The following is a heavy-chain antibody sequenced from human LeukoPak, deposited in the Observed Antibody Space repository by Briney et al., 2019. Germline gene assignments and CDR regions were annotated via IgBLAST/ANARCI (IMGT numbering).Heavy chain of an antibody. Sequence: SETLSLTCTVSGYSISSGYYWGWIRQPPGKGLEWIGSIYHSGSTYYNPSLKSRVTISVDTSKNQFALKLSSVTAADTAVYYCARDINSYGYFAFDYWGQGTLVTVSS. CDR3: ARDINSYGYFAFDY. CDR1: GYSISSGYY. D-gene: IGHD5-18*01. J-gene: IGHJ4*02. CDR2: IYHSGST. V-gene: IGHV4-38-2*02.